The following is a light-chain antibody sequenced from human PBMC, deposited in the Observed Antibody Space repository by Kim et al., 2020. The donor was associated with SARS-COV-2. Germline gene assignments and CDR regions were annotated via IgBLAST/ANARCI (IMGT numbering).Light chain of an antibody. V-gene: IGLV1-40*01. J-gene: IGLJ3*02. CDR2: GNS. CDR1: SSNIGAGYD. Sequence: GQTVTVACTGGSSNIGAGYDVHWYQQLPGTAPKLLIYGNSNRPSGVPDRFSGSKSGTAASLAITGLQAEDEADYYCQSYDSSLSGVFGGGTQLTVL. CDR3: QSYDSSLSGV.